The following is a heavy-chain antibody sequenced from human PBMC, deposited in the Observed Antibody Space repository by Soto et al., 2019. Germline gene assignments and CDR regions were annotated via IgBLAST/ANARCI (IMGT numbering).Heavy chain of an antibody. V-gene: IGHV3-7*04. J-gene: IGHJ6*02. CDR2: IKQDGSEI. CDR3: ARDGPIAAAGSHYYHSGMDV. CDR1: GLTFSSYW. Sequence: EVQLVESGGGLVQPGGSLRLSCAASGLTFSSYWMSWVRQAPGKGLEGVANIKQDGSEIYYVDSGKGRFTISRDNAQNSLYLQMNGLRAEDTAVYYCARDGPIAAAGSHYYHSGMDVWGQGTTDTVSS. D-gene: IGHD6-13*01.